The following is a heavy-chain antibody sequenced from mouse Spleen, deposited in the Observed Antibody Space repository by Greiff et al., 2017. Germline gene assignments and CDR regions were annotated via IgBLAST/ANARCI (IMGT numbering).Heavy chain of an antibody. CDR2: ISSGGSYT. CDR1: GFTFSSYA. V-gene: IGHV5-9-4*01. J-gene: IGHJ3*01. Sequence: EVQLVESGGGLVKPGGSLKLSCAASGFTFSSYAMSWVRQSPEKRLEWVAEISSGGSYTYYPDTVTGRFTISRDNAKNTLYLEMSSLRSEDTAMYYCARDRATDFFAYWGQGTLVTVSA. D-gene: IGHD3-1*01. CDR3: ARDRATDFFAY.